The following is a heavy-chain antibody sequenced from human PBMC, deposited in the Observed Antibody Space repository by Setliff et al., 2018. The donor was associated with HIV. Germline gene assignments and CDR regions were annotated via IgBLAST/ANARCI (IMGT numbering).Heavy chain of an antibody. J-gene: IGHJ6*03. Sequence: SETLSLTCTVSGGSITGHYWSWIRQPPGKGLEWIGYIHYSGSSNYNPSLKGRVSISLDTSKKQVSLKLNSVTAADTAVYYCARGLSIFGVATPGFYSFMDVWGKGTTVTVS. CDR3: ARGLSIFGVATPGFYSFMDV. V-gene: IGHV4-59*11. CDR1: GGSITGHY. CDR2: IHYSGSS. D-gene: IGHD3-3*01.